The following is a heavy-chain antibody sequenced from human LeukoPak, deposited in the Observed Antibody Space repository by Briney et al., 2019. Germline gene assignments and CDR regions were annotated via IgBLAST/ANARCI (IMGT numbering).Heavy chain of an antibody. J-gene: IGHJ4*02. CDR3: ARTYYYDSSGPCLDY. CDR2: IYYSGST. CDR1: GGSISSYY. D-gene: IGHD3-22*01. V-gene: IGHV4-59*01. Sequence: SETLSLTCTVSGGSISSYYWGWLRQPPGKGLEWIGYIYYSGSTNYNPSLKSRVTISVDTSKNQFSLRLSSVTAADTAVYYCARTYYYDSSGPCLDYWGQGTLVTVSS.